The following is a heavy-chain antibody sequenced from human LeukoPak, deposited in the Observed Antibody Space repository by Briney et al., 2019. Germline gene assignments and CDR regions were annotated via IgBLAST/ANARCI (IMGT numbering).Heavy chain of an antibody. CDR1: GDSVSSNSVA. V-gene: IGHV6-1*01. Sequence: SQTLSLTRAISGDSVSSNSVAWNWIRQSPSRGLEWLGRTYYRSKWYDDYAVSVKSRITINPDTSKNQFSLQLNSVTPEDTAVYYCAGGPGGAMGGYWGRGTLVTVSS. CDR3: AGGPGGAMGGY. D-gene: IGHD1-26*01. J-gene: IGHJ4*02. CDR2: TYYRSKWYD.